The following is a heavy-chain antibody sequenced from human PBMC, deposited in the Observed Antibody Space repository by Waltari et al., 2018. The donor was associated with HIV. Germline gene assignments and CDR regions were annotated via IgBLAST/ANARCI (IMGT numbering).Heavy chain of an antibody. CDR2: INPNSGGT. Sequence: QVQLVQTGAAVKKPAASVKVSRKASGYIFPGYYMHWVRQAPGQGLAWMGWINPNSGGTNYAQKFQGRVTMTRDMSITTAYMELSRLRSDDTAVYYCARDRAGPGYWGQGTLVTVSS. CDR1: GYIFPGYY. CDR3: ARDRAGPGY. J-gene: IGHJ4*02. V-gene: IGHV1-2*02. D-gene: IGHD3-10*01.